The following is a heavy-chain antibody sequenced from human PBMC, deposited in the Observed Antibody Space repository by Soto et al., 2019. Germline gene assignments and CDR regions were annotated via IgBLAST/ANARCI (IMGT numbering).Heavy chain of an antibody. Sequence: SETLSLTCTVSGGSISSSSYYWGWIRQPPGKGLEWIGSIYYSGSTYYNPSLKSRVTISVDTSKNQFSLKLSSVTAADTAVYYCARQMVGYYDSSGYYRDYWGQGTLVTVSS. D-gene: IGHD3-22*01. CDR2: IYYSGST. CDR1: GGSISSSSYY. V-gene: IGHV4-39*01. J-gene: IGHJ4*02. CDR3: ARQMVGYYDSSGYYRDY.